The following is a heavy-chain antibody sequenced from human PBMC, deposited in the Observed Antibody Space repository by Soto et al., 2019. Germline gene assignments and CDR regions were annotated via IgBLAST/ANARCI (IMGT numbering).Heavy chain of an antibody. J-gene: IGHJ3*02. Sequence: QVQLVQSGAEVKKPGSSVKVFCKASGGTFSSYTISWVRQAPGQGLEWMGRIIPILGIANYAQKFQGRVTITADKSTSTAYMELSSLRSEDTAVYYCAKSIAVAPAFDIWGQGTMVTVSS. D-gene: IGHD6-19*01. V-gene: IGHV1-69*02. CDR3: AKSIAVAPAFDI. CDR1: GGTFSSYT. CDR2: IIPILGIA.